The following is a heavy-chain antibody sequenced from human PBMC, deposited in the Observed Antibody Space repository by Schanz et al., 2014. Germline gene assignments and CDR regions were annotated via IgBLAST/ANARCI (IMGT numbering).Heavy chain of an antibody. CDR3: ATNSPFRMVRGSNAFDA. D-gene: IGHD3-10*01. Sequence: QVQLVQSGGEVKKPGASATVSCKASGYSFTTYGLNWVRQAPGQGLEWMGWISVYHGHTNYAEKVHGRVTMTTDTSTSTAYMELSGLRSGDTAVYYCATNSPFRMVRGSNAFDAWGQGTMVTVSS. V-gene: IGHV1-18*01. CDR1: GYSFTTYG. J-gene: IGHJ3*01. CDR2: ISVYHGHT.